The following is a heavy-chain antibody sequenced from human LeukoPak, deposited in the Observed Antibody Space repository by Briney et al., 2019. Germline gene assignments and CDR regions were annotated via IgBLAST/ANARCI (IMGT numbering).Heavy chain of an antibody. CDR3: ARGTSHPWYFDH. J-gene: IGHJ4*02. CDR2: ISAYNGNT. V-gene: IGHV1-18*01. D-gene: IGHD1-14*01. CDR1: GYTFTSYG. Sequence: EASVKVSCKASGYTFTSYGISWVRQAPGQGLEWMGWISAYNGNTNYAQKLQGRVTMATDTSTSTAYMELRSLRSDDAAVYYCARGTSHPWYFDHWGQGTLVTVSS.